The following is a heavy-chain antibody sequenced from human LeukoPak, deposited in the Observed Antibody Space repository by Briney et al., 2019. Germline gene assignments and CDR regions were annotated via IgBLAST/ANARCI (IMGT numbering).Heavy chain of an antibody. CDR1: GFTFSSYA. D-gene: IGHD2-15*01. CDR3: AKDLPLGYWPRTPLVLNYFDP. Sequence: GGSLRLSCAASGFTFSSYAMSWVRQAPGKGLEWVSLISASGGSTYYADSKQGRFTVSRDNSKNTLYLQIDSLRAEDTAVYYCAKDLPLGYWPRTPLVLNYFDPWGQGTLVTVSS. J-gene: IGHJ5*02. CDR2: ISASGGST. V-gene: IGHV3-23*01.